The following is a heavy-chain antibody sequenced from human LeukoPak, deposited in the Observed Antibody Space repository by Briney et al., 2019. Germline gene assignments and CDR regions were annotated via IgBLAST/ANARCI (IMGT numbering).Heavy chain of an antibody. Sequence: PSETLSLTCTVSGGSISSYYWSWIRQPPGKGLEWIGYIYYSGSTNYNPSLKSRVTISVDTSKNQFSLKLSSVTAADTAVYYCARDSGEMATKLWDDAFDIWGQGTMVTVSS. D-gene: IGHD5-24*01. CDR2: IYYSGST. CDR1: GGSISSYY. CDR3: ARDSGEMATKLWDDAFDI. J-gene: IGHJ3*02. V-gene: IGHV4-59*01.